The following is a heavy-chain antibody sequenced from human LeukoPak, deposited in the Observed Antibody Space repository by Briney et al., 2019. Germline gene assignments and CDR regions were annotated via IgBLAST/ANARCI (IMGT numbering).Heavy chain of an antibody. CDR3: ARHMIAARTFDY. V-gene: IGHV4-34*01. CDR2: INHSGST. Sequence: PSETLSLTCAVYGGSFSGYYWSWIRQPPGKGLEWIGEINHSGSTNYNPSLKSRVTISVDTSKNQFSLKLSSVTAADTAVYYCARHMIAARTFDYWGQGTLATVSS. D-gene: IGHD3-22*01. J-gene: IGHJ4*02. CDR1: GGSFSGYY.